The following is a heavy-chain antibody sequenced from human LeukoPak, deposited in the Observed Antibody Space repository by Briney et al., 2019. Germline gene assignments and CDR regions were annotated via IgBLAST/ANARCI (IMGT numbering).Heavy chain of an antibody. V-gene: IGHV3-21*01. D-gene: IGHD1-1*01. J-gene: IGHJ6*02. CDR1: GFTFSSYS. CDR3: ARALENGPWYYYGMDV. Sequence: GGSLRLSCAASGFTFSSYSMNWVRQAPGKGLEWVSSISSSSSYIYYADSVKGRFTISRDNAKNSLYLQMNSLRAEDTAVYYCARALENGPWYYYGMDVWGQGTTVTVSS. CDR2: ISSSSSYI.